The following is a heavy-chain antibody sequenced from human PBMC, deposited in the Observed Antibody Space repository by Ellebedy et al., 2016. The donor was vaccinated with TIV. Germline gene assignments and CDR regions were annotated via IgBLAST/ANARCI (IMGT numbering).Heavy chain of an antibody. Sequence: PGGSLRLSCAASGFTFSSYSMNWVRQAPGKGLEWVSYISSSSSTIYYADSVKGRFTISRDNSKNTLYLQMNSLRAEDTAVYYCARDGSNYYGSGSYYGYYYGMDVWGQGTTVTVSS. CDR3: ARDGSNYYGSGSYYGYYYGMDV. D-gene: IGHD3-10*01. V-gene: IGHV3-48*01. J-gene: IGHJ6*02. CDR2: ISSSSSTI. CDR1: GFTFSSYS.